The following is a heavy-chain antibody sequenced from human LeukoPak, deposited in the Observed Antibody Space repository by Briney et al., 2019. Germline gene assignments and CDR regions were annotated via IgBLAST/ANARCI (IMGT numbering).Heavy chain of an antibody. CDR1: GYSISSGYY. V-gene: IGHV4-38-2*02. D-gene: IGHD3-10*01. CDR3: ARELLNYNPAGY. J-gene: IGHJ4*02. CDR2: IDHSGST. Sequence: SETLSLTCTVSGYSISSGYYWGWIRQPPGKGLEWTGSIDHSGSTYYNPSLKSRITISVDTSKKHFSLNLNSVTAADTAVYYCARELLNYNPAGYWGQGTLVTVSS.